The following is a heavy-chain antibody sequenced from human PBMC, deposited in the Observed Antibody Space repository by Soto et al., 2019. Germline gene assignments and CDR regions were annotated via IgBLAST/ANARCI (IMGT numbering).Heavy chain of an antibody. CDR3: ARGIFGFGELAD. D-gene: IGHD3-10*01. Sequence: EVQLVESGGDLVQPGGSLRLSCAASGFTFSSSWMSWVRQAPGKGLEWVANIKRDGSEIYYGDSVKGRFTISRDNAKNALYLEMNSLRAEDPAVYYCARGIFGFGELADWGQGTLVTVSS. CDR1: GFTFSSSW. CDR2: IKRDGSEI. V-gene: IGHV3-7*05. J-gene: IGHJ4*02.